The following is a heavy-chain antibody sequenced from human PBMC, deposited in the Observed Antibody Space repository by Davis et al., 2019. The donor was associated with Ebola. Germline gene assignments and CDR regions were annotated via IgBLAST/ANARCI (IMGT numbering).Heavy chain of an antibody. CDR1: GFTFSNFV. CDR2: INHSGST. CDR3: ARTHDNVWGSYGY. J-gene: IGHJ4*02. V-gene: IGHV4-34*01. D-gene: IGHD3-16*01. Sequence: ESLKISCAASGFTFSNFVMSWVRQPPGKGLEWIGEINHSGSTNYNPSLKNRVTMSVDTSKCQFSLKLTSVTAADTAVYYCARTHDNVWGSYGYWGQGNLVTVSS.